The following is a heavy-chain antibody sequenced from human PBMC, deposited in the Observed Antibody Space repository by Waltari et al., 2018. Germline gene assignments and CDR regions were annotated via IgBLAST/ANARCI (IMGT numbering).Heavy chain of an antibody. CDR2: INPNSGGT. V-gene: IGHV1-2*02. CDR3: ARDSGMITLQEGD. Sequence: QVQLVQSGAEVKKPGASVTVSCKASGYTFTGYSIHGVRQAPGQGLEWMGWINPNSGGTNYAQKFQGRVTMTRDTSISTAYMELSRLRSDDTAVYYCARDSGMITLQEGDWGQGTLVTVSS. D-gene: IGHD3-16*01. J-gene: IGHJ4*02. CDR1: GYTFTGYS.